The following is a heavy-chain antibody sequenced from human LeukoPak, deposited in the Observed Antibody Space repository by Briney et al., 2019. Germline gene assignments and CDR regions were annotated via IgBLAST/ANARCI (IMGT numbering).Heavy chain of an antibody. Sequence: ASVKVSCKASGDTFTGYYMHWVRQAPGQGLEWMGIINPSGGSTSYAQKFQGRVTMTRDTSTSTVYMELSSLRSEDTAVYYCARDQPMTTVVTPTIYYYYYGMDVWGQGTTVTVSS. CDR1: GDTFTGYY. CDR3: ARDQPMTTVVTPTIYYYYYGMDV. J-gene: IGHJ6*02. D-gene: IGHD4-23*01. V-gene: IGHV1-46*01. CDR2: INPSGGST.